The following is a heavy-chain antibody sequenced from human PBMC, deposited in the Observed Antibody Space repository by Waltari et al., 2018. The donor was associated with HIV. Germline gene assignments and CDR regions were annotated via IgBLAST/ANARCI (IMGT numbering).Heavy chain of an antibody. CDR1: GGSISSSSYY. CDR3: ARHKGHFDWLLGWYYYYGMDV. J-gene: IGHJ6*02. V-gene: IGHV4-39*01. CDR2: IDYSGSP. D-gene: IGHD3-9*01. Sequence: QLQLQESGPGLVKPSETLSLTCPVPGGSISSSSYYWGWIRQPPGKGLGWIGSIDYSGSPYNNPSLKSQGTISVESSKNQLSLKLSSLTAADTAVYYGARHKGHFDWLLGWYYYYGMDVWGQGTTVTVSS.